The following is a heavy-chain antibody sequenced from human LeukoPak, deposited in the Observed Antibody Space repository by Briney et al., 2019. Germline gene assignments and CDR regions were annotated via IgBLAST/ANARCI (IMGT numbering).Heavy chain of an antibody. CDR3: ARIPKNIAAAGNPKGVFDY. CDR2: IYYSGST. J-gene: IGHJ4*02. D-gene: IGHD6-13*01. V-gene: IGHV4-39*01. Sequence: PSETLSLTCTVSGGSISSSSYYWGWIRQPPGKGLEWIGSIYYSGSTYYNPSLKSRVTISVDTPKNQFSLKLSSVTAADTAVYYCARIPKNIAAAGNPKGVFDYWGQGTLVTVSS. CDR1: GGSISSSSYY.